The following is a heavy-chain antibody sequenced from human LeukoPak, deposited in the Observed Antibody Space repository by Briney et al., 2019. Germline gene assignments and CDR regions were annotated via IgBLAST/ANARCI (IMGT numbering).Heavy chain of an antibody. CDR2: INHSGST. Sequence: SETLSLTCAVYGGSFSGYYWSWIRQPPGKGQEWIGEINHSGSTNYNPSLKSRVTISVDTSKNQFSLKLSSVTAADTAVYYCARGGFRHYYDSSGYYDYWGQGTLVTVSS. CDR3: ARGGFRHYYDSSGYYDY. CDR1: GGSFSGYY. D-gene: IGHD3-22*01. J-gene: IGHJ4*02. V-gene: IGHV4-34*01.